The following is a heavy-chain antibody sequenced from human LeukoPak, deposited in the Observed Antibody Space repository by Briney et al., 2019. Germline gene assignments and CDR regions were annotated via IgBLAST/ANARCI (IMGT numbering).Heavy chain of an antibody. CDR2: IGSSGGSR. CDR3: SREDGDAFDI. CDR1: GFTFSSYE. D-gene: IGHD5-24*01. V-gene: IGHV3-48*03. J-gene: IGHJ3*02. Sequence: GGSLRLSCAASGFTFSSYEMDWVRRAPGKGLEWVSYIGSSGGSRYYADSVKGRFTSSRDNAKNSLYLQMNSLRVEDTAVYYCSREDGDAFDIWGQGTVVSVSS.